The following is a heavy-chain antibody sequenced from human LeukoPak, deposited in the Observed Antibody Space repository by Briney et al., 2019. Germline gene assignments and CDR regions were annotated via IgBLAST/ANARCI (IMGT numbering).Heavy chain of an antibody. CDR1: GFTFSGSA. CDR2: IRGKTYNYAT. J-gene: IGHJ4*02. D-gene: IGHD1-14*01. CDR3: TRLERTTFDY. V-gene: IGHV3-73*01. Sequence: PGGSLRLSCAASGFTFSGSAMHWVRQASGKGLEWVGRIRGKTYNYATAYAASLKDRFTVSRDDSKNTAYLQMNSLKTEDTAVYYCTRLERTTFDYWGQGTLVTVSS.